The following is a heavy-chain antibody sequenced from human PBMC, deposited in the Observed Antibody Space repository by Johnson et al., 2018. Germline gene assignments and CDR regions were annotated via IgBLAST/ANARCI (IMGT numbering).Heavy chain of an antibody. J-gene: IGHJ3*02. CDR1: GFIFSNYG. CDR3: ARPTQRFLEWLDVFDS. CDR2: ISLDGSRK. Sequence: QVQLVESGGGVVEPGRSLRLSCEASGFIFSNYGMYWVRQAPGKGLEWVAGISLDGSRKYYGDPVRGRFTLSRDHSVSTLSLEMNSIRVEETAVYSCARPTQRFLEWLDVFDSWGQGTMVTVSS. D-gene: IGHD3-3*01. V-gene: IGHV3-30*03.